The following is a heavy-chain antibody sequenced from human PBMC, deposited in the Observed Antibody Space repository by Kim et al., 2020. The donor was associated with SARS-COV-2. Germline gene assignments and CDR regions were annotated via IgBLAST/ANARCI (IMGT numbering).Heavy chain of an antibody. J-gene: IGHJ6*02. Sequence: SVKVSCKASGGTFSSYAISWVRQAPGQGLEWMGGIIPIFGTANYAQKFQGRVTITADESTSTAYMELSSLRSEDTAVYYCARTIVTMVRGVPRYPYYYYGMDVWGQGTTVTVSS. CDR2: IIPIFGTA. CDR1: GGTFSSYA. CDR3: ARTIVTMVRGVPRYPYYYYGMDV. D-gene: IGHD3-10*01. V-gene: IGHV1-69*13.